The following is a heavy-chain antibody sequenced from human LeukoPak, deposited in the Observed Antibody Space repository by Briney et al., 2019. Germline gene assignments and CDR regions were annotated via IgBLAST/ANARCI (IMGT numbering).Heavy chain of an antibody. D-gene: IGHD3-22*01. V-gene: IGHV4-4*07. Sequence: PSETLSLTCTVSGAHISNYYWTWVRQSAAQGLEWIGRLHARESTIYNPSLKSRLTMSIDTSKDQLSLTLTSVTAADSAVYYCASLSSGAASDVWGQGTVVTVSS. CDR3: ASLSSGAASDV. J-gene: IGHJ3*01. CDR2: LHAREST. CDR1: GAHISNYY.